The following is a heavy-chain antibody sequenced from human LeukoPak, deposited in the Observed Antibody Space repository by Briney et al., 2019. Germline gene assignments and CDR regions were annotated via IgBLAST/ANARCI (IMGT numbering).Heavy chain of an antibody. CDR1: GFTFSSYA. J-gene: IGHJ4*02. CDR3: ARDGASYCSSTSCYGSDY. Sequence: GSLRLPCAASGFTFSSYAMHWVRQAPGKGLEWVAVISYDGSNKYYADSVKGRFTISRDNSKNTLYLQMNSLRAEDTAVYYCARDGASYCSSTSCYGSDYWGQGTLVTVSS. V-gene: IGHV3-30-3*01. D-gene: IGHD2-2*01. CDR2: ISYDGSNK.